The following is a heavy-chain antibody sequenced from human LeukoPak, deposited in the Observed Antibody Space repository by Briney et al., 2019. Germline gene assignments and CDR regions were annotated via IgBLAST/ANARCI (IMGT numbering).Heavy chain of an antibody. CDR3: ARSDSGSTGGAFDI. D-gene: IGHD3-10*01. V-gene: IGHV4-59*08. J-gene: IGHJ3*02. CDR1: GGSISSYY. Sequence: SETQSLTCTVSGGSISSYYWSWIRQPPGKGLEWIAYIYYSSSTNYNPSLYSRVTISVDTSKNQFSLQLSSVTAADTAVYYCARSDSGSTGGAFDIWGQGTMVTVSS. CDR2: IYYSSST.